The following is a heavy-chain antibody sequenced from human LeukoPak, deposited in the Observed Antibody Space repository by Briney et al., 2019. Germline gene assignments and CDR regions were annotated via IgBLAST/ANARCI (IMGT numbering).Heavy chain of an antibody. J-gene: IGHJ6*03. D-gene: IGHD4-17*01. V-gene: IGHV4-34*01. CDR2: INHSGST. Sequence: SETLSLTCAVYGGSFSGYYWSWIRQPPGKGLEWIGEINHSGSTNYNPSPKSRVTISVDTSKNQFSLKLSSVTAADTAVYYCARIAAVTTGNYYYYYMDVWGKGTTVTVSS. CDR1: GGSFSGYY. CDR3: ARIAAVTTGNYYYYYMDV.